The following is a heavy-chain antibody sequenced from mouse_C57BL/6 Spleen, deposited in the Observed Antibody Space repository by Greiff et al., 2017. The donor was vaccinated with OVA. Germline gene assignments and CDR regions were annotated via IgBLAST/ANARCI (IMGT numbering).Heavy chain of an antibody. J-gene: IGHJ4*01. CDR3: ARWGSSGYAMDY. D-gene: IGHD3-2*02. V-gene: IGHV1-18*01. CDR1: GYTFTDYN. Sequence: VQLKESGPELVKPGASVKIPCKASGYTFTDYNMDWVKQSHGKSLEWIGDINPNNGGTIYNQKFKGKATLTVDKSSSTAYMELRSLTSEDTAVYYCARWGSSGYAMDYWGQGTSVTVSS. CDR2: INPNNGGT.